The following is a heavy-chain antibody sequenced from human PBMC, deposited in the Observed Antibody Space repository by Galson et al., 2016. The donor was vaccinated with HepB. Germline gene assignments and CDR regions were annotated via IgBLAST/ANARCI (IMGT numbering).Heavy chain of an antibody. V-gene: IGHV3-48*03. CDR3: ARDIRSDLRSVLRPMAGLVVFYGLDV. J-gene: IGHJ6*02. CDR2: ISGSGNNK. D-gene: IGHD3-3*01. Sequence: SLRLSCATSGFSSTSYEMNWVRQAPGKGLEWVSYISGSGNNKYYADSVRGRFTVSRDNARNSVYLLMNSLRAEDTAIYYCARDIRSDLRSVLRPMAGLVVFYGLDVWGQGTTVTVSS. CDR1: GFSSTSYE.